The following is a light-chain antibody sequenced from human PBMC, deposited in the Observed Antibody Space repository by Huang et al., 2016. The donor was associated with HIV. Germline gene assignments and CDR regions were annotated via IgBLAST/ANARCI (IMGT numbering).Light chain of an antibody. CDR2: DAY. CDR1: QSVNNN. V-gene: IGKV3-11*01. Sequence: EIVLTQSPATLSFSPGERVTLSCRASQSVNNNLVWYQQKPGQAPRLLIYDAYNRAAGVPARCSGSGSGTDFTLSISSLEPEDFAVYYCHQRSSWPLTFGGGTRLEIK. CDR3: HQRSSWPLT. J-gene: IGKJ4*01.